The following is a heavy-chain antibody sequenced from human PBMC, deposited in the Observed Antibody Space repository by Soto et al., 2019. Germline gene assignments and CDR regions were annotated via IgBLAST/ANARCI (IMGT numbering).Heavy chain of an antibody. D-gene: IGHD3-22*01. Sequence: QVQLVQSGAEVKKPGSSVKVSCKASGGSLSNYGISWVRQAPGQGLEWMVATIPVFGTPNYAQKFQDRVTITADESTTTVYMEVRSLTSEVTAVYYCARGDATKIVVTTYYAMDVWGQGTTVTVSS. V-gene: IGHV1-69*12. CDR3: ARGDATKIVVTTYYAMDV. CDR1: GGSLSNYG. CDR2: TIPVFGTP. J-gene: IGHJ6*02.